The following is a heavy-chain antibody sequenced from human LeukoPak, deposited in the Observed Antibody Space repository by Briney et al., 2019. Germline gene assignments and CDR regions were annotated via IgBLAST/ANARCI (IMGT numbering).Heavy chain of an antibody. CDR2: IIPILAT. CDR3: ARHPTSFDWLRD. CDR1: GGTFSSDA. D-gene: IGHD3-9*01. J-gene: IGHJ4*02. Sequence: ASVKVSCKASGGTFSSDAINWVRQAPGQGLEWMGRIIPILATTYAPLFEDRLTITADKSTNTAYMELSSLESDDTAVYYCARHPTSFDWLRDWGQGTLVTVSS. V-gene: IGHV1-69*04.